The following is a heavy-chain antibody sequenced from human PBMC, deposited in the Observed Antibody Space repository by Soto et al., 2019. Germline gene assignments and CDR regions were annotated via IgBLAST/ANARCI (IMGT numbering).Heavy chain of an antibody. Sequence: SETLSLTCAVYGGSFSGYYWSWIRQPPGKGLEWIGEINHSGSTNYNPSLKSRVTISVDTSKNQFSLKLSSVTAADTAVYYCARGPGHLTGYYYYYGMDVWGQGTTVTVSS. CDR3: ARGPGHLTGYYYYYGMDV. CDR1: GGSFSGYY. V-gene: IGHV4-34*01. D-gene: IGHD3-9*01. CDR2: INHSGST. J-gene: IGHJ6*02.